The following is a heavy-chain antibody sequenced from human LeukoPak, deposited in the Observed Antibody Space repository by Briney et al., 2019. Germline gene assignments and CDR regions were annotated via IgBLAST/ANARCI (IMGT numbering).Heavy chain of an antibody. V-gene: IGHV3-30*03. D-gene: IGHD3-16*01. CDR2: ISYDGSNK. J-gene: IGHJ4*02. CDR3: ATSRQYYDYVWGETFY. CDR1: GFTFSSYG. Sequence: GRSLRLSCAASGFTFSSYGMHWVRQAPGKGLEWVAVISYDGSNKYYADSVKGRFTISRDNSKNTLYLQMNSLGAEDTAVYYCATSRQYYDYVWGETFYWGQGTLVTVSS.